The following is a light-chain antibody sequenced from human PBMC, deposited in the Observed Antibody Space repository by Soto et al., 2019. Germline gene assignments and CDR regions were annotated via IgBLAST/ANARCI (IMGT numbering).Light chain of an antibody. V-gene: IGKV1-5*03. Sequence: DIQMTQSPSTLSASVGDRVTITCRASQSINSWLAWYQQKPGKAPKLLIYKASSLESGVPSRFSGSGSGTEFTLTISSLQPDDFATYYCQHLWTFGQGTKVEIK. CDR2: KAS. J-gene: IGKJ1*01. CDR1: QSINSW. CDR3: QHLWT.